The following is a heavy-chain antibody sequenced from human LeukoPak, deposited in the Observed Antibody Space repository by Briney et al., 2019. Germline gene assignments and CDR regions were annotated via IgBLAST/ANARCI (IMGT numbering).Heavy chain of an antibody. D-gene: IGHD1-1*01. CDR1: GYTFTSYA. V-gene: IGHV7-4-1*02. CDR2: INTNTGNP. Sequence: ASVKVSCKASGYTFTSYAMNWVRQAPGQGLEWMGWINTNTGNPTYAQGFTGRFVFSLDTSVSTAYLQISSLKAEDTAVYYCASGRWWNAHRDAFDIWGQGTMVTVSS. CDR3: ASGRWWNAHRDAFDI. J-gene: IGHJ3*02.